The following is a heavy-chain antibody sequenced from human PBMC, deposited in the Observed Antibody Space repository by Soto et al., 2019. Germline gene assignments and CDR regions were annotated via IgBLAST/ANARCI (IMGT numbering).Heavy chain of an antibody. CDR1: GGSISSYY. CDR3: AARLVGYYYGMDV. CDR2: IYYSGST. D-gene: IGHD2-2*01. Sequence: PSETLSLTCTVSGGSISSYYWSWIRQPPGKGLEWIGYIYYSGSTNYNPSLKSRVTISVDTSKNQFSLKLSSVTAADTAVYYCAARLVGYYYGMDVWGQGTTVTVSS. J-gene: IGHJ6*02. V-gene: IGHV4-59*08.